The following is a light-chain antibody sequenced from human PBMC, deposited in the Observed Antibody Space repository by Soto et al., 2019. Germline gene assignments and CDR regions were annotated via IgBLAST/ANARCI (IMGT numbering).Light chain of an antibody. CDR3: TSHSSSGTLYV. J-gene: IGLJ1*01. CDR2: DVS. Sequence: QSVLTQPASVSGSPGQSITISCTGTSSDVGGYNYVSWYQHHPGKAPKLMIYDVSNRPSGVSNRFSGSKSGNTASLTISGLQAEDEADYYCTSHSSSGTLYVFGTGTKVTVL. V-gene: IGLV2-14*03. CDR1: SSDVGGYNY.